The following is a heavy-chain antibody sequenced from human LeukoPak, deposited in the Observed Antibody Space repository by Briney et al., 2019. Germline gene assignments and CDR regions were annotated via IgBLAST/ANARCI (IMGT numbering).Heavy chain of an antibody. CDR3: VRGGAVWLESFFDY. Sequence: QPGGSLRLSCIVSGFTLSSYEMSWIRQAPGKGLEWVASIEYSGGSAYYADSMKGRFSISREDSKNTLYLQLNSLRAEDMAFYYCVRGGAVWLESFFDYWGQGILVTASS. CDR1: GFTLSSYE. CDR2: IEYSGGSA. D-gene: IGHD6-19*01. J-gene: IGHJ4*02. V-gene: IGHV3-23*01.